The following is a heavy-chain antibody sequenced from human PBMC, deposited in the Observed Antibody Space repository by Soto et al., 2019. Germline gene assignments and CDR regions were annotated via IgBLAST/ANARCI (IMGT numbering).Heavy chain of an antibody. V-gene: IGHV5-51*01. CDR2: IHPGDSDT. CDR3: VRPLGNWNPFDY. Sequence: PGESLKISCKGSGYNFANYWIAWVRQMPGEGLEWMGIIHPGDSDTRYSPPFQGQVIISADKSISTAYLQWTSLKASDTAMYYCVRPLGNWNPFDYWGQGTLVTVSS. CDR1: GYNFANYW. D-gene: IGHD1-20*01. J-gene: IGHJ4*02.